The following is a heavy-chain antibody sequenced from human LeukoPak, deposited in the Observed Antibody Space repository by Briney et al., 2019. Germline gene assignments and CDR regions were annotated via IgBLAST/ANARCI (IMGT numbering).Heavy chain of an antibody. V-gene: IGHV1-69*06. CDR1: GGTFSSYA. CDR3: ARIGSYSGFSAFDI. J-gene: IGHJ3*02. D-gene: IGHD1-26*01. Sequence: GASVKVSCKASGGTFSSYAISWVRQAPGQGLEWMGGIIPIFGTANYAQKFQGRVTITADKSTSTAYMELSSLRSEDTAVYYCARIGSYSGFSAFDIWGQGTMVTVSS. CDR2: IIPIFGTA.